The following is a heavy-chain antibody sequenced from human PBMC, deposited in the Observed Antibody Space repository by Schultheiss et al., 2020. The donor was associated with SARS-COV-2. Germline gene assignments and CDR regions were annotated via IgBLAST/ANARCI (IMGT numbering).Heavy chain of an antibody. V-gene: IGHV3-33*01. CDR1: GFTFSSYG. D-gene: IGHD2-2*01. CDR3: ARDRAPIVVVPAATLDY. CDR2: IWFDGSNK. Sequence: GESLKISCAASGFTFSSYGMYWVRQAPGKGLEWVAVIWFDGSNKHYADSVKGRLTVSRDNSKNILFLQMNSLRAEDTAIYYCARDRAPIVVVPAATLDYWGQGTLVTVSS. J-gene: IGHJ4*02.